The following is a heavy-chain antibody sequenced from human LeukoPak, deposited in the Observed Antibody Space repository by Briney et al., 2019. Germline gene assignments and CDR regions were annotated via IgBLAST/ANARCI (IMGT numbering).Heavy chain of an antibody. CDR2: INPNSGGT. Sequence: AAVKVSCKASGYTFTGYYMHWVRQTPGQRLEWMGWINPNSGGTNYAQKFQGRVTMTSDTSISTAYMELSRLRSDDTAVYYCARDREGYYDILTGYYGVGAFDIWGQGTMVTVSS. CDR1: GYTFTGYY. V-gene: IGHV1-2*02. J-gene: IGHJ3*02. CDR3: ARDREGYYDILTGYYGVGAFDI. D-gene: IGHD3-9*01.